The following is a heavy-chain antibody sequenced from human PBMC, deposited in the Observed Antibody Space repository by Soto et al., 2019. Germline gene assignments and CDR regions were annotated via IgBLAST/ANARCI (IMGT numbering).Heavy chain of an antibody. D-gene: IGHD6-19*01. J-gene: IGHJ5*01. CDR1: GYSISTGFN. V-gene: IGHV4-38-2*02. Sequence: SESVSLTCAVSGYSISTGFNWAWIRQPPGKGLEWIGSIYHSGSTYYNLSLKSRVTISSDASTNQISLKLSSVTAADTALYYCARDWGTGFFQHDSWGHGILV. CDR3: ARDWGTGFFQHDS. CDR2: IYHSGST.